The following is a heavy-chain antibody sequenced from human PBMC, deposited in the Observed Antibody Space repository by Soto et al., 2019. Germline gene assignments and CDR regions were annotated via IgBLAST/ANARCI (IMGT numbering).Heavy chain of an antibody. D-gene: IGHD3-22*01. CDR1: GGSFRVHS. CDR3: STRAYDTNGYYRFDT. J-gene: IGHJ5*01. CDR2: INHSGRV. V-gene: IGHV4-34*01. Sequence: PSETLSLTCAVYGGSFRVHSWTWIRQSPGKGLEWIGDINHSGRVNYSPSLKSRVTISLDTSKNQFSLTLSAVTAADTAMYYCSTRAYDTNGYYRFDTWGQGTLVTVSS.